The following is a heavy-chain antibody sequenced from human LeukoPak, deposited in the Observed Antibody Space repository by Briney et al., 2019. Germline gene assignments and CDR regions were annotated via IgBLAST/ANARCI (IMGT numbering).Heavy chain of an antibody. CDR1: GFTFSSYW. J-gene: IGHJ2*01. CDR2: IKQDGSEK. V-gene: IGHV3-7*01. D-gene: IGHD5-18*01. CDR3: ARDPGYSYGRRYWYFDR. Sequence: GGSLRLSCAASGFTFSSYWMNWVRQAPGKGLEWVANIKQDGSEKYYVDSVKGRFTISRDNAKNSLYLQMNSLRAEDTAVYYCARDPGYSYGRRYWYFDRCGRGTLVTVSS.